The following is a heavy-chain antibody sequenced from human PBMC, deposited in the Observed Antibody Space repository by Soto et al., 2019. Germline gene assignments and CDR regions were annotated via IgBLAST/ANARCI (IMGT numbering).Heavy chain of an antibody. V-gene: IGHV3-7*01. J-gene: IGHJ4*02. CDR2: INQDGSEK. D-gene: IGHD2-2*01. CDR1: RFTFNSYW. CDR3: ARDKGYLDY. Sequence: EVQLVDSGGGLVQPGGSLRLSCAASRFTFNSYWMSWGRQAPGKGLEWVANINQDGSEKFYVDSVKGRYTISRDNAKNSLYLQMNSLRDEDTAVYYCARDKGYLDYWGQGTLVTVSS.